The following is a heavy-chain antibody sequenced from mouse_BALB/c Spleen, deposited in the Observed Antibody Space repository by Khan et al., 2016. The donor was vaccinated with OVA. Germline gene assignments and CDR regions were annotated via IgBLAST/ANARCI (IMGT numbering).Heavy chain of an antibody. J-gene: IGHJ2*01. CDR3: ARVYGGDFDY. CDR1: GYSITSDYA. V-gene: IGHV3-2*02. D-gene: IGHD2-10*02. Sequence: VQLKESGPGLVKPSQSLSLTCTVTGYSITSDYAWYWIRQFPGNKLEWMGLISYSGNTTYNPSLKSRTSVTRDTSKNQIFLQLNSVTAEDTATYYCARVYGGDFDYWGQGTTLTVAS. CDR2: ISYSGNT.